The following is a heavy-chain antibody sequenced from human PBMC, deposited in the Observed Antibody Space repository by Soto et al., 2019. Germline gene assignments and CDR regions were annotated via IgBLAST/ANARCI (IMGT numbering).Heavy chain of an antibody. Sequence: SVKVSCKASGGTFSSYAISWVRQAPGQGLEWMGGIIPIFGTANYAQKFQGRVTITADESTSTAYMELSSLRSEDTAVYYCAGGEQQLVSYYYYGMDVWGQGTTVTV. V-gene: IGHV1-69*13. D-gene: IGHD6-13*01. J-gene: IGHJ6*02. CDR1: GGTFSSYA. CDR2: IIPIFGTA. CDR3: AGGEQQLVSYYYYGMDV.